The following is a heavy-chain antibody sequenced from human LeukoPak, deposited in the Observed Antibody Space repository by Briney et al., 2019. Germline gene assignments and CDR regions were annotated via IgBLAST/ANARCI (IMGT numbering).Heavy chain of an antibody. Sequence: GASVKVSCKASGYTFTSYGISWVRQAPGQGLEWMGRISPNNGNTNDAQKFEGRVTMTTDTSTSTAYMELRSLRSDDTAMYYCARLYTNYFDSWGQGTLVTVSS. D-gene: IGHD2-2*02. V-gene: IGHV1-18*04. CDR2: ISPNNGNT. CDR1: GYTFTSYG. J-gene: IGHJ4*02. CDR3: ARLYTNYFDS.